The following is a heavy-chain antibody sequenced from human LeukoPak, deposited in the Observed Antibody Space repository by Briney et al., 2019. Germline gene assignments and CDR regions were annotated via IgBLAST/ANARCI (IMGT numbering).Heavy chain of an antibody. CDR2: ISSSSSYI. Sequence: GGSLRLSCAASGFTFSRYSMNWVRQAPGKGLEWVSCISSSSSYIDYADSVKGRVTISRDNAKNSLYLQMNSLRAEDTAVYYCARGANNYGDGVDYWGQGILVTVSS. D-gene: IGHD4-17*01. V-gene: IGHV3-21*01. CDR3: ARGANNYGDGVDY. CDR1: GFTFSRYS. J-gene: IGHJ4*02.